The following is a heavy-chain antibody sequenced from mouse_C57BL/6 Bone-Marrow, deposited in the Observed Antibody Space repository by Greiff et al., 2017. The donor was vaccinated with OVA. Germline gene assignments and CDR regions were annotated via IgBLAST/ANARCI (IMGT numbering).Heavy chain of an antibody. J-gene: IGHJ4*01. Sequence: VQLKQSGAELAKPGASVKLSCKASGYTFTSYWMHWVKQRPGQGLEWIGYINPSSGYTKYNQKFKDKATLTADKSSSTAYMQLSSLTYEDSAVYYCARDYGSRYYAMDYWGQGTSVTVSS. D-gene: IGHD1-1*01. CDR1: GYTFTSYW. V-gene: IGHV1-7*01. CDR2: INPSSGYT. CDR3: ARDYGSRYYAMDY.